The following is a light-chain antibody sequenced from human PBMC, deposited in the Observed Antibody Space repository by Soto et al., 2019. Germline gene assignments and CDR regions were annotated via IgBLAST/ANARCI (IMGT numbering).Light chain of an antibody. CDR3: QQYHNTPLLT. V-gene: IGKV4-1*01. J-gene: IGKJ4*01. Sequence: DIVMTQSPDSLAVSLGERATINCKSSQSLLYSSTNKNYLAWYQQKPGQPPKLLIYWASTRESGVPDRFSGSGSGTDFTLTISSLQAEDVAVYYCQQYHNTPLLTFGGGTKVEIK. CDR2: WAS. CDR1: QSLLYSSTNKNY.